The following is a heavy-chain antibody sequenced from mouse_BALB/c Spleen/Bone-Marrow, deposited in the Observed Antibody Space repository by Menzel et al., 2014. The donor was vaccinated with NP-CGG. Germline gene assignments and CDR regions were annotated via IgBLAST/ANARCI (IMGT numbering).Heavy chain of an antibody. J-gene: IGHJ4*01. D-gene: IGHD2-1*01. CDR2: INPNNGGT. CDR1: GYTFTEDT. Sequence: EVKLEESGPELVKPGASVKISCKTSGYTFTEDTMHWVKQSHGKSLEWIGVINPNNGGTTYKQKFKDKAALTVDKSSSTAYMELRSLTSEDSAVYYCARDGNYAMDYWGQGTSVTVSS. V-gene: IGHV1-22*01. CDR3: ARDGNYAMDY.